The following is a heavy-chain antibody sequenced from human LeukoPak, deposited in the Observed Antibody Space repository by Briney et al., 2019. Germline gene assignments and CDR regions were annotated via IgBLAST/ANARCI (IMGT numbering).Heavy chain of an antibody. CDR1: GGSISSGGYS. J-gene: IGHJ6*02. D-gene: IGHD2-8*01. Sequence: PSETLSLTCAVSGGSISSGGYSWSWIRQPPGKGLEWIGYIYYSGSTYYNPSLKSRVTISVDTSKNQFSLKLSSVTAADTAVYYCARVPLYCTNGVCYYYYGMDVWGQGTTVTVSS. V-gene: IGHV4-31*11. CDR2: IYYSGST. CDR3: ARVPLYCTNGVCYYYYGMDV.